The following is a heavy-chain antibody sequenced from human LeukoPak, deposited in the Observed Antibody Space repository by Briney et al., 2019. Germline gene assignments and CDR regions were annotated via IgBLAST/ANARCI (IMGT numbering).Heavy chain of an antibody. CDR3: ARPFTRIAVAGTGAFDI. D-gene: IGHD6-19*01. CDR1: GFTFSSYS. CDR2: ISSSSSYI. Sequence: GGSLRLSCAASGFTFSSYSMNWVRQDPGKGLEWVSSISSSSSYIYYADSVKGRFTISRDNAKSSLYLQMNSLRAEDTAVYYCARPFTRIAVAGTGAFDIWGQGTMVTVSS. V-gene: IGHV3-21*01. J-gene: IGHJ3*02.